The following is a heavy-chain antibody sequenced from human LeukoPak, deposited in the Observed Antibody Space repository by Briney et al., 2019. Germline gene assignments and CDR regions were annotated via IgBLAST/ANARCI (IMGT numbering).Heavy chain of an antibody. CDR3: AREAIDG. CDR2: IYSGGNT. D-gene: IGHD3-22*01. J-gene: IGHJ4*02. Sequence: GGSLRLSCATSGLTVSSDYMSWFRQAPGKGLECVSLIYSGGNTHYADSVTGRFTISRDNSKNTLSLQMNSLRAEDTAIYYCAREAIDGWGQGTLVTVSS. CDR1: GLTVSSDY. V-gene: IGHV3-53*01.